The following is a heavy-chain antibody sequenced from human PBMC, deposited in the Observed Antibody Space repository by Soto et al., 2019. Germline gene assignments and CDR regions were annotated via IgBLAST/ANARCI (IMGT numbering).Heavy chain of an antibody. CDR2: IIPIFGTA. D-gene: IGHD3-22*01. J-gene: IGHJ6*02. CDR3: AGGYYYDSSGYNNYYYGMDV. V-gene: IGHV1-69*13. CDR1: GGTFSSYA. Sequence: ASVKVSCKASGGTFSSYAISWVRQAPGQGLEWMGGIIPIFGTANYAQKFQGRVTITADESTSTAYMELSSLRSEDTAVYYCAGGYYYDSSGYNNYYYGMDVWGQGTTVTVSS.